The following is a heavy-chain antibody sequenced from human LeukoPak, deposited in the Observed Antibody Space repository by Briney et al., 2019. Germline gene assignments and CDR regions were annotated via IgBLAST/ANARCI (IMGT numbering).Heavy chain of an antibody. Sequence: SETLSLTCTVSGGSISSYYWSWIRQPPGKGLEWIGYIYTSGSTNYNPSLKSRVTISVDTSKDQFSLKLSSVTAADTAVYYCARLSLDHSNYVGWFDPWGQGTLVTVSS. CDR3: ARLSLDHSNYVGWFDP. V-gene: IGHV4-4*09. CDR2: IYTSGST. D-gene: IGHD4-11*01. CDR1: GGSISSYY. J-gene: IGHJ5*02.